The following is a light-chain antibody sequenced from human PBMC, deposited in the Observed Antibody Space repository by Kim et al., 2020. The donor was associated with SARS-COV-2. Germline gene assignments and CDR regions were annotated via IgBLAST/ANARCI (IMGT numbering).Light chain of an antibody. CDR3: AAWDNRLSGHYV. J-gene: IGLJ1*01. Sequence: QRATISCSGGSADIGRNYVYWCQQLPGAAPRLLIYETKQRPSGVPDRLSGSKSGTSASLAISGLRSGDEADYYCAAWDNRLSGHYVFGTGTKVTVL. CDR1: SADIGRNY. CDR2: ETK. V-gene: IGLV1-47*01.